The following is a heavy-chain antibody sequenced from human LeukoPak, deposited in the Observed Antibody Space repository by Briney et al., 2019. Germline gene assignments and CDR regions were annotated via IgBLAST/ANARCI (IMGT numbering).Heavy chain of an antibody. J-gene: IGHJ4*02. V-gene: IGHV4-34*01. CDR2: INHSGST. Sequence: SETLSLTCAVYGGSFSGYYWTWIRQPPGKGLEWIGEINHSGSTNYNPSLKSRVTISVDTSKNQFSVKLDSVTAADTAVYYCARDKYSSGWSYLYWGQGTLVTVSS. D-gene: IGHD6-19*01. CDR3: ARDKYSSGWSYLY. CDR1: GGSFSGYY.